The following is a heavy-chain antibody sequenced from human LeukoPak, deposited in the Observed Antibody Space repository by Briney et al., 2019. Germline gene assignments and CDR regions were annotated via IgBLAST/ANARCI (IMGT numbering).Heavy chain of an antibody. J-gene: IGHJ4*02. Sequence: ASVTVSCTASGYTFTSYGISWVRQAPGQGLEWMGWISAYNGNTNYAQKLQGRVTMTTDTSTSTAYMELRSLRSDDTAVYYCARAVYYDSSGYYYGPLDYWGQGTLVTVSS. CDR3: ARAVYYDSSGYYYGPLDY. CDR2: ISAYNGNT. D-gene: IGHD3-22*01. V-gene: IGHV1-18*01. CDR1: GYTFTSYG.